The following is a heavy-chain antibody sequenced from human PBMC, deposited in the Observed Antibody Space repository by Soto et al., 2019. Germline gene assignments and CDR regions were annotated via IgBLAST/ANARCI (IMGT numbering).Heavy chain of an antibody. J-gene: IGHJ6*02. CDR3: ARDRGPDYGMDV. CDR2: IWYDGSNK. Sequence: QVQLVESGGGVVQPGRSLRLSCAASGFTFSSYGMHWVRQAPGKGLEWVAVIWYDGSNKYYADSVKGRFTISRDNSKNTLYLQMNSLRAEDTAVYYCARDRGPDYGMDVWGQGTTVTVSS. CDR1: GFTFSSYG. V-gene: IGHV3-33*01.